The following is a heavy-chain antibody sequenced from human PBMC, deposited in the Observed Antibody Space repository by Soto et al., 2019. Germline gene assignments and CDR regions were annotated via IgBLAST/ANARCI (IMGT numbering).Heavy chain of an antibody. J-gene: IGHJ6*03. CDR1: GFTFSSYS. D-gene: IGHD5-18*01. V-gene: IGHV3-21*01. CDR2: ISSSSSYI. CDR3: ARGYPLWSPYFYYYMDV. Sequence: GSLRLSCAASGFTFSSYSMNWVRQAPGKGLEWVPSISSSSSYIYYADSVKGRFTISRDNAKNSLYLQMNSLRAEDTAVYYCARGYPLWSPYFYYYMDVWGQGTTVTVSS.